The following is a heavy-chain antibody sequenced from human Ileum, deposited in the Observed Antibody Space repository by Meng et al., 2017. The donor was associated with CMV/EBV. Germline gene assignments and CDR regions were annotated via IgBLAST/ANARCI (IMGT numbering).Heavy chain of an antibody. D-gene: IGHD5-18*01. CDR3: ASRDSYGIDY. V-gene: IGHV3-30-3*01. CDR2: VSYDGTNK. CDR1: GFTFSTYA. Sequence: GGSLRLSCAASGFTFSTYAMHWVRQAPGKGLDWVAVVSYDGTNKYYADSVKGRFTISRDNSKNTLYLQMNTLRAEDTALYYCASRDSYGIDYWGQGTLVTGSS. J-gene: IGHJ4*02.